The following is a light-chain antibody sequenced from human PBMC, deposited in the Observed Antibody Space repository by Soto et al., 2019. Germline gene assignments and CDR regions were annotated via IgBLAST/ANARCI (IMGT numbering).Light chain of an antibody. J-gene: IGLJ1*01. CDR3: CSYGGITYACF. Sequence: QSALTQPASVSGSPGQSITIFCTGTSSDVGTYNLVSWYQQHPGKAPKLLIYEGSKRPSGVSNRLSGSKSGNTASLTISGVQDEDEADYYSCSYGGITYACFFGNGSQVTVL. V-gene: IGLV2-23*01. CDR1: SSDVGTYNL. CDR2: EGS.